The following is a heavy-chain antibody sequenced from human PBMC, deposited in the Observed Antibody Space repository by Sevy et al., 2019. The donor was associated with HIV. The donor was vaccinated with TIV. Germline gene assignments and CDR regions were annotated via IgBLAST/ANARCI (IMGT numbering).Heavy chain of an antibody. CDR1: GFTFSNFG. CDR2: MWYDGNNK. Sequence: GGSLRLSCTASGFTFSNFGIHWVRQAPGKGLQWVALMWYDGNNKYYADSVKGRFTISRDSSKNTVYLQMNNLRAEDTAMYYCARGPSFIGAGAAGYLDYGGQGTLVTVSS. CDR3: ARGPSFIGAGAAGYLDY. J-gene: IGHJ4*02. V-gene: IGHV3-33*01. D-gene: IGHD3-16*01.